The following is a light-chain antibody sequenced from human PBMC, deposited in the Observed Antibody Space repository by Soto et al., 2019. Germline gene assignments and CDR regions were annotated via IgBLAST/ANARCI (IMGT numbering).Light chain of an antibody. V-gene: IGKV3-11*01. CDR1: QTVSSF. Sequence: EIVLSQSPAILSLSPGDRATLSCRASQTVSSFLAWYQQKPGQAPRLLIYDTSNRATGVPARFSASGSGTDFTLTISSLDAEDFAVYFCQQRYNWPLTFGQGTKLEIK. CDR3: QQRYNWPLT. CDR2: DTS. J-gene: IGKJ2*01.